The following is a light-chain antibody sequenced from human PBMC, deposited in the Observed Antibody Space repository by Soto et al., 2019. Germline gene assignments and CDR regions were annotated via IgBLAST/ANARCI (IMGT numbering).Light chain of an antibody. Sequence: DIQMTQSPSTLSASVGDRVTITCRASQSISSWLAWYQQKPGKAPKLLIYKASSLESGVPSRFSGSGSGTEFTLTISSLQPDDFATYSCQQYNSYSQTFGQGTKLEIK. CDR2: KAS. CDR1: QSISSW. CDR3: QQYNSYSQT. J-gene: IGKJ2*01. V-gene: IGKV1-5*03.